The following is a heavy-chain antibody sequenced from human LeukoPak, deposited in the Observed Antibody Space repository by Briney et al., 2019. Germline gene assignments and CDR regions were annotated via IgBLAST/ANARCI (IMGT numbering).Heavy chain of an antibody. D-gene: IGHD1-1*01. J-gene: IGHJ4*02. CDR1: GDSISSYR. Sequence: SETLSLICSVSGDSISSYRWSWIRQPPGKGLEWIGQIYYTGSTKHNPSLKSRLTISVDTSKNQFSLRLSSVTAADTALYYCARATRYNWNDDRYYFDYWGPGTLCTVSS. CDR2: IYYTGST. CDR3: ARATRYNWNDDRYYFDY. V-gene: IGHV4-59*01.